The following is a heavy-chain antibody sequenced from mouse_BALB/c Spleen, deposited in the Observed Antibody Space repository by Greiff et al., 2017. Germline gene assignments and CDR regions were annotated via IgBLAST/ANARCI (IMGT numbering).Heavy chain of an antibody. CDR3: ARVAGVWMAY. CDR1: GYTFTSYG. CDR2: IYPSDSYT. V-gene: IGHV1-69*02. Sequence: QVHVKQSGPELVRPGASVKLSCKASGYTFTSYGINWVKQRPGQGLEWIGNIYPSDSYTNYNQKFKDKATLTVDKSSSTAYMQLSSPTSEDSAVYYCARVAGVWMAYWGQGTLVTVSA. J-gene: IGHJ3*01.